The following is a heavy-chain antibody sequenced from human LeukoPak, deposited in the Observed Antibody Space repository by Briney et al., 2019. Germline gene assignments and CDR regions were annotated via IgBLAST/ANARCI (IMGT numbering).Heavy chain of an antibody. CDR2: IKSKTDGGTT. CDR1: GFTFSNAW. V-gene: IGHV3-15*07. D-gene: IGHD2-21*01. J-gene: IGHJ4*02. Sequence: GGSLRLSCAASGFTFSNAWMNWVRQAPGKGLEWVGRIKSKTDGGTTDYAAPVKGRFTISRDDSKNTLHLQMNSLKTEDTAVYYCVTDLVIKGYFDYWGQGALVTVSS. CDR3: VTDLVIKGYFDY.